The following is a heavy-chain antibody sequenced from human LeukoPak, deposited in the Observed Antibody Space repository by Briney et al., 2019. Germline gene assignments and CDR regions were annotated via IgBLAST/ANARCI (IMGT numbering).Heavy chain of an antibody. CDR3: ARPVSSSWYYFDY. Sequence: ASVKVSCKASGYTFTGYYMHWVRQAPGQGLEWMGWINPNNGGTNYAQKFQGRVTMTRDTSISTAYMELSRLRSDDTAVYYCARPVSSSWYYFDYWGQGTLVTVSS. J-gene: IGHJ4*02. D-gene: IGHD6-13*01. CDR1: GYTFTGYY. CDR2: INPNNGGT. V-gene: IGHV1-2*02.